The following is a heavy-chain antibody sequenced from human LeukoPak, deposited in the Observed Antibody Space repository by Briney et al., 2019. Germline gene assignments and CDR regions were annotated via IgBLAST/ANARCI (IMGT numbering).Heavy chain of an antibody. V-gene: IGHV4-59*08. CDR1: GGSISSYY. CDR2: IYYSGST. D-gene: IGHD1-26*01. CDR3: ARRSGSYYDKRLNWIDP. J-gene: IGHJ5*02. Sequence: PSETLSLTCTVSGGSISSYYWSWIRQPPGKGVEWIGHIYYSGSTNYNPSLKSRVTISVDTSKNQFSLKLSSVTAADTAVYYCARRSGSYYDKRLNWIDPWGQGTLVTVSS.